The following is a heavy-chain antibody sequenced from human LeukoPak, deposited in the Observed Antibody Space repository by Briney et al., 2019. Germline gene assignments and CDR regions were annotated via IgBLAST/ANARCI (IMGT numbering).Heavy chain of an antibody. CDR3: ARVYGSGTYEAFDI. D-gene: IGHD3-10*01. J-gene: IGHJ3*02. Sequence: GGSLRLSCAASGFTFSSYSMNWVRQAPGKGLEWVSSISSSSSYIYYADSVKGRFTISRDNAKNSLYLQMNSLRAEDTAVYFCARVYGSGTYEAFDIWGQGTMVTVSS. V-gene: IGHV3-21*01. CDR1: GFTFSSYS. CDR2: ISSSSSYI.